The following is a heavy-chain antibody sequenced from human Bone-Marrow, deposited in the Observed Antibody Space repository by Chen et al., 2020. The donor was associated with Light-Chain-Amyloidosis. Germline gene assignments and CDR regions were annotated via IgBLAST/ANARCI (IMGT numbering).Heavy chain of an antibody. D-gene: IGHD3-10*01. Sequence: QVQLQESGPGRVKPSETLSLTCDVSGTSFSGAYWWNWVRQRPGKGLDWIGEINNGGSTNYNLLIACRLTLLLDCSKYQFSLQLSSLTASETAVYYCARGRFPLPQGINRSYFYMDIWGTGTTFPVSS. CDR3: ARGRFPLPQGINRSYFYMDI. J-gene: IGHJ6*03. CDR1: GTSFSGAYW. CDR2: INNGGST. V-gene: IGHV4-4*02.